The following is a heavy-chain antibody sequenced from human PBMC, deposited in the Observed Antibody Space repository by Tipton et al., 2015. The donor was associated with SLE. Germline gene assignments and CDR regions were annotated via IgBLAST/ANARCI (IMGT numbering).Heavy chain of an antibody. D-gene: IGHD6-6*01. V-gene: IGHV4-59*08. J-gene: IGHJ4*02. Sequence: TLSLTCTVSGGSIGTDYWSWIRQPPGKGLEWIGYIYYSGTTNYNPSLKSRVTISVDTSKNQFSLKLSSVTAADTAVYYCARHAGSSSSFDYWGQGTLVTVSS. CDR3: ARHAGSSSSFDY. CDR2: IYYSGTT. CDR1: GGSIGTDY.